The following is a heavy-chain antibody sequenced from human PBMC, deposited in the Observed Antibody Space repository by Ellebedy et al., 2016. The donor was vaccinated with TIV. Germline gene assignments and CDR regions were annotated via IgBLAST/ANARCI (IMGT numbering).Heavy chain of an antibody. J-gene: IGHJ4*02. CDR3: ARRRRWIDYIDY. CDR1: GGSISSYY. Sequence: SETLSLTCTVSGGSISSYYWSWIRQPPGKGLEWIGYIYYTGSTNYNSSLKSRVTISVDTSKNQFSLELSSVTAADTAVYYCARRRRWIDYIDYWGQGSLVTVSS. V-gene: IGHV4-59*08. D-gene: IGHD4/OR15-4a*01. CDR2: IYYTGST.